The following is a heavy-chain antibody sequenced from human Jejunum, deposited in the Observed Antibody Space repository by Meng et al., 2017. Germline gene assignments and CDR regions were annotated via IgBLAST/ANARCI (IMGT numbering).Heavy chain of an antibody. J-gene: IGHJ4*02. V-gene: IGHV4-39*07. Sequence: SETLSLTCTVSGASIGSSRYYWGWVRQPPGKGLEWIGGIYYTGVTYYNPSLRTRVTMSIDTSESHFSLKLTSVTAADTAVYFCVRNYFDSSDYIYFFDYWGQGTLVTVSS. CDR3: VRNYFDSSDYIYFFDY. CDR1: GASIGSSRYY. CDR2: IYYTGVT. D-gene: IGHD3-22*01.